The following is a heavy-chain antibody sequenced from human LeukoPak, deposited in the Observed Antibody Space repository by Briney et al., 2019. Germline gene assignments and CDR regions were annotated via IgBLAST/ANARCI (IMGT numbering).Heavy chain of an antibody. CDR2: IYYSGST. J-gene: IGHJ4*02. D-gene: IGHD3-10*01. Sequence: PSETLSLICTVSGGSISSSRHYWGWIHQPPGKGLEWIGSIYYSGSTHYNPSLKSRVTISVDTSKNQFSLKLSSVTAADTAVYYCARLGWLRELLFHGTGQIDYWGQGTLVTVSS. CDR3: ARLGWLRELLFHGTGQIDY. CDR1: GGSISSSRHY. V-gene: IGHV4-39*01.